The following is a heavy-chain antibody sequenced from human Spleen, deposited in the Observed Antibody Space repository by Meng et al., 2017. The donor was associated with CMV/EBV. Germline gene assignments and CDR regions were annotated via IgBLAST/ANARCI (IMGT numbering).Heavy chain of an antibody. CDR3: ATSRDGYNALGVDY. J-gene: IGHJ4*02. CDR2: INPNSGGT. CDR1: GYTFTGYY. Sequence: ASVKVSCKASGYTFTGYYMHWVRQAPGQGLEWMGWINPNSGGTNYAQKFQGRVTMTRDTSISTAYMELSRLISDDTAVYYCATSRDGYNALGVDYWGQGTLVTVSS. D-gene: IGHD5-24*01. V-gene: IGHV1-2*02.